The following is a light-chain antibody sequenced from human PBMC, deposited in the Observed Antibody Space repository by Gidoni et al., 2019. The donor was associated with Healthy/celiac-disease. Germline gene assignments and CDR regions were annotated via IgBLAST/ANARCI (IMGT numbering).Light chain of an antibody. CDR1: SSHVGGYNY. CDR2: DVS. CDR3: CSYAGSYTLV. V-gene: IGLV2-11*01. Sequence: QSALTQPRSVSGSPGQSVTISCTGTSSHVGGYNYVSWYQQHLGKAPKLMIYDVSKRPSGVPDRCSGSKSGNTASLTISGLQAEDEADYYCCSYAGSYTLVFGGGTKLTVL. J-gene: IGLJ2*01.